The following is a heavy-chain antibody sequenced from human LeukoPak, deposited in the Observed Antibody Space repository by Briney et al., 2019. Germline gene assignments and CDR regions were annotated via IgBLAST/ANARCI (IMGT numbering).Heavy chain of an antibody. D-gene: IGHD2-21*01. J-gene: IGHJ4*02. CDR2: ISGSGDNT. V-gene: IGHV3-23*01. CDR3: AKDSGDWTRGTRLPRELYFDL. Sequence: PGGSLRLSCAASGFTFSTYAMTWVRQAPGKGLEWISVISGSGDNTHYADSVKGRFTISRDNSKNTLYLQMNSLSGEDTAVYYCAKDSGDWTRGTRLPRELYFDLWGQGTLVTVSS. CDR1: GFTFSTYA.